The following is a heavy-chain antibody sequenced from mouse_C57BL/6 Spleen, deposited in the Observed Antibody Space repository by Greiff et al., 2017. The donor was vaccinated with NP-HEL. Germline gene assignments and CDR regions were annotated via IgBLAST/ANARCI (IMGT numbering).Heavy chain of an antibody. CDR2: ISNLAYSI. Sequence: EVKLMASGGGLVQPGGSLKLSCAASGFTFSDYGLAWVRPAPRKGPEWVAFISNLAYSIYYADTVTGRFTISRENAKNTLYLEMSSLRSEDTAMYYCARQGGSYGSSYYYAMDYWGQGTSVTVSS. D-gene: IGHD1-1*01. CDR1: GFTFSDYG. J-gene: IGHJ4*01. V-gene: IGHV5-15*01. CDR3: ARQGGSYGSSYYYAMDY.